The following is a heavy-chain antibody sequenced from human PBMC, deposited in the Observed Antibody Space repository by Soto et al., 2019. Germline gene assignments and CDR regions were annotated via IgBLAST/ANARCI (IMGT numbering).Heavy chain of an antibody. V-gene: IGHV4-34*01. CDR1: GGSFSGYY. J-gene: IGHJ6*02. Sequence: SETLSLTCAVYGGSFSGYYWSWIRQPPGKGLEWIGEINHSGSTNYNPSLKSRVTIPVDTSKNQFSLKLSSVTAADTAVYYCARGLYYYGMDVWGQGTTVTVSS. CDR2: INHSGST. CDR3: ARGLYYYGMDV.